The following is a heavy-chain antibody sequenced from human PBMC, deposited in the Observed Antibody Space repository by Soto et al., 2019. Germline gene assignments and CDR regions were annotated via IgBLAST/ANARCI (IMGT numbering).Heavy chain of an antibody. CDR3: ARMATTLSDGFDL. V-gene: IGHV4-61*01. CDR2: VYHSGYT. J-gene: IGHJ3*01. D-gene: IGHD1-1*01. Sequence: QVQLQESGPGLLKPSETLSLTCSVSGGSLTSGSYYWSWIRQPPDMGLEWIGYVYHSGYTHYNSSRKRRVTVSIDTSKNQFSLKLGSVTTADTALYFCARMATTLSDGFDLWGRGTMVTVSS. CDR1: GGSLTSGSYY.